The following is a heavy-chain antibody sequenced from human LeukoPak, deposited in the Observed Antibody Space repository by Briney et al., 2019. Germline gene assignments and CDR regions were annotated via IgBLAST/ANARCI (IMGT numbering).Heavy chain of an antibody. Sequence: ASVRVSCKASGYTFTSYYMHWVRQAPGQGLEWMGIINPSGGSTSYAQKFQGRVTMTRDTSTSTVYMELSSLRSGDTAVYYCARDRKQQLGVLDYWGQGTLVTVSS. CDR3: ARDRKQQLGVLDY. J-gene: IGHJ4*02. V-gene: IGHV1-46*01. D-gene: IGHD6-13*01. CDR2: INPSGGST. CDR1: GYTFTSYY.